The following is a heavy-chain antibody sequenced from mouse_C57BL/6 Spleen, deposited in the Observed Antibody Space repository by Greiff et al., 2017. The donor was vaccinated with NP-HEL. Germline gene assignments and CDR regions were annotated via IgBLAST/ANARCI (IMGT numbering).Heavy chain of an antibody. V-gene: IGHV5S21*01. J-gene: IGHJ2*01. CDR1: GFTFSSYA. Sequence: EVKLVESGEGLVKPGGSLKLSCAASGFTFSSYAMSWVRQTPEKRLEWVAYISSGGDYIYYADTVKGRFTISRDNARNTLYLQMSSLKSEDTALYYCARGRGTTVGCFDYWGQVTTLTVSS. CDR2: ISSGGDYI. D-gene: IGHD1-1*01. CDR3: ARGRGTTVGCFDY.